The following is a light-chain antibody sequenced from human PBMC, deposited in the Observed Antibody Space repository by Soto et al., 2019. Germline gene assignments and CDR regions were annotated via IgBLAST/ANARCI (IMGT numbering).Light chain of an antibody. V-gene: IGLV2-14*01. Sequence: SVLTQPASVSGSPGQSSTISCTGTSSDVGGYNYVSWYQQQPGKAPKFMIYDVTNRPSGVSNRFSGSKSGNTASLTISGLQAEDEADYYCCSYTTSNTRQIVFGTGTK. CDR1: SSDVGGYNY. J-gene: IGLJ1*01. CDR3: CSYTTSNTRQIV. CDR2: DVT.